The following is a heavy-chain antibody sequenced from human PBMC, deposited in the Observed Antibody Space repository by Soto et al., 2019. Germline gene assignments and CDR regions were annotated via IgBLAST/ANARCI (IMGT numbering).Heavy chain of an antibody. V-gene: IGHV1-3*01. Sequence: QVQLVQSGAEVKQPGASVKVSCKASGYTFSNYLLHWVRQAPGQGLEWMGWINAGNGHTKYSQKFQGRVTFTRDTSATTAYIELSSLRSEDTAVYYCASPSYGSGSYYWRQGTLVTVSS. CDR3: ASPSYGSGSYY. CDR2: INAGNGHT. D-gene: IGHD3-10*01. CDR1: GYTFSNYL. J-gene: IGHJ4*02.